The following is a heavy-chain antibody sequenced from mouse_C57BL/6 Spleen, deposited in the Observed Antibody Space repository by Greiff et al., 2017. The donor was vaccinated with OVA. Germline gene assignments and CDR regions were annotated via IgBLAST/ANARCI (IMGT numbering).Heavy chain of an antibody. J-gene: IGHJ2*01. D-gene: IGHD1-1*01. CDR2: IDPSDSYT. Sequence: QVQLQQPGAELVMPGASVKLSCKASGYTFTSYWMHWVKQRPGQGLEWIGEIDPSDSYTNYNQKFKGKSTLTVDKSSSTAYMQLSSLTSEDSAVYYCARETTVVHYFDYWGQGTTLTVSS. CDR1: GYTFTSYW. CDR3: ARETTVVHYFDY. V-gene: IGHV1-69*01.